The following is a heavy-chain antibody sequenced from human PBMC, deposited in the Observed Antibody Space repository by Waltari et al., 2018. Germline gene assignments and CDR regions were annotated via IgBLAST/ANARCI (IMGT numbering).Heavy chain of an antibody. CDR2: ISSSSSTI. J-gene: IGHJ4*02. D-gene: IGHD3-3*01. CDR3: ARDSSGLEDY. CDR1: GFTFSSYS. V-gene: IGHV3-48*01. Sequence: EVQLVESGGGLVQPGGSLRLSCAASGFTFSSYSMNWVRQAPGKGLEWVSYISSSSSTIYYADSVKGRFTISRDNAKNSLYLQMNSLRAEDTAVYYCARDSSGLEDYWGQGTLVTVSS.